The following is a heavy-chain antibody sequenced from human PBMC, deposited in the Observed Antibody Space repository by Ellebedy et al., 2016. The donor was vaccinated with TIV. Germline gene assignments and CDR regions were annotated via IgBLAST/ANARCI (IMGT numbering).Heavy chain of an antibody. CDR2: MNPNSGNT. Sequence: ASVKVSXXASGYTFISYDINWVRQATGQGLEWMGWMNPNSGNTGYAQKFQGRVTMTRNTSINTAYLELSSLRAEDTGVYYCARRSSGYCVGVKCTTDFDYWGRGTLVTVSS. V-gene: IGHV1-8*01. CDR1: GYTFISYD. J-gene: IGHJ4*02. D-gene: IGHD2-2*03. CDR3: ARRSSGYCVGVKCTTDFDY.